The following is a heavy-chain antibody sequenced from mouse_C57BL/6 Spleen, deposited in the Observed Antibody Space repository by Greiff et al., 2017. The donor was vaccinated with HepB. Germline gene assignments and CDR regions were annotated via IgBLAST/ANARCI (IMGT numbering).Heavy chain of an antibody. Sequence: VQLKQPGAELVKPGASVKLSCKASGYTFTSYWMHWVKQRPGQGLEWIGMIHPNSGSTNYNEKFKSKATLTVDKSSSTAYMQLSSLTSEDSAVYYCARRDGYYWFAYWGQGTLVTVSA. V-gene: IGHV1-64*01. CDR3: ARRDGYYWFAY. D-gene: IGHD2-3*01. J-gene: IGHJ3*01. CDR1: GYTFTSYW. CDR2: IHPNSGST.